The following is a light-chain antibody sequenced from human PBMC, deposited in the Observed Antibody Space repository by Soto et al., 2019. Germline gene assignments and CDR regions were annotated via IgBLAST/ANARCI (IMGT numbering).Light chain of an antibody. CDR1: TGAVTNGHY. CDR2: DTT. J-gene: IGLJ1*01. CDR3: LLSYNGPYV. V-gene: IGLV7-46*01. Sequence: QAVVTQEPSLTVSPGGTVTLTCGSSTGAVTNGHYPYWFQQKPGQAPRTLIYDTTNRHSWTPARFSGSLLGGKAALTLSGEQPEDEAEYYCLLSYNGPYVFGTGTQVTVL.